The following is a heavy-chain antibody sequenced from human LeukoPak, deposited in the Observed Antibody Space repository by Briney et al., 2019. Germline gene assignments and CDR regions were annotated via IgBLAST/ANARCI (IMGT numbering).Heavy chain of an antibody. D-gene: IGHD7-27*01. CDR1: GFTSSTFG. CDR2: TRPDADNK. J-gene: IGHJ4*02. Sequence: GGSLRLSCAASGFTSSTFGMYWVRQAPDKGLEWVAFTRPDADNKYYSDSVRGRFTISRDNPKNTQYLQMNSLRVEDTALYFCAKGVSEWGNLGNWGQGTLVTVSS. V-gene: IGHV3-30*02. CDR3: AKGVSEWGNLGN.